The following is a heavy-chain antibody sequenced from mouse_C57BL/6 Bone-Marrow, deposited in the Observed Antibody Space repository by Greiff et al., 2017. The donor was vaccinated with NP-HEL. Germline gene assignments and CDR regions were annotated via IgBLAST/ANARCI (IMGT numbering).Heavy chain of an antibody. V-gene: IGHV5-16*01. J-gene: IGHJ4*01. CDR2: INYDGSST. CDR3: AREGGLRRRTYAMDY. Sequence: EVQRVESEGGLVQPGSSMKLSCTTSGFTFSDYYMAWVRQVPEKGLDWVANINYDGSSTYYLDSLKSRFIISSDNAKNILYLQMSSLKSEDTATYYCAREGGLRRRTYAMDYWGQGTSVTVSS. D-gene: IGHD2-4*01. CDR1: GFTFSDYY.